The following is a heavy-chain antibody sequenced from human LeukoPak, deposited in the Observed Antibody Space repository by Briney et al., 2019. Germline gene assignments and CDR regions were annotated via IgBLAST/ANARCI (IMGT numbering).Heavy chain of an antibody. V-gene: IGHV3-30*02. J-gene: IGHJ4*02. CDR3: AEESDRSSTSCTRPPFDY. CDR1: GFTFSSYG. CDR2: IRYDGSNK. D-gene: IGHD2-2*01. Sequence: PGGSLRLSCAASGFTFSSYGMHWVRQAPGKGLEWVAFIRYDGSNKYYADSVKGRFTISRDNSKNTLYLQMNSLRAEDTAVYYCAEESDRSSTSCTRPPFDYWGQGTLVTVSS.